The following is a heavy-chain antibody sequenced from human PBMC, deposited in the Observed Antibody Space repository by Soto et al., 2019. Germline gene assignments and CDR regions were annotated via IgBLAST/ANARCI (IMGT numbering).Heavy chain of an antibody. CDR2: IHRASTYI. V-gene: IGHV3-21*06. CDR3: ARRAVTTYHFFDY. J-gene: IGHJ4*02. Sequence: VGSLRLSCATSGFTFSGFDMDWVRQAPGKGLEWVSSIHRASTYIYYADSVRGRFTISRDNAKSSLYLQMNSLTVEDTAVYYCARRAVTTYHFFDYWGQGALVTVSS. D-gene: IGHD4-17*01. CDR1: GFTFSGFD.